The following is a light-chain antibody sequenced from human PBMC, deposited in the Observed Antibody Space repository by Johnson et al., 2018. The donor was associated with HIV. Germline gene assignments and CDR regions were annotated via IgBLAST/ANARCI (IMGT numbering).Light chain of an antibody. J-gene: IGLJ1*01. Sequence: QPVLTQPPSVSAAPGQKVTISCSGSSSNIGNNYVSWYQQLPGTAPKLLIYDNNRRPSGIPDRFSGSKSGTSATLDITGLQTGDEADYYCGTWDTSLCSSYVFGTGTNVTVL. CDR2: DNN. V-gene: IGLV1-51*01. CDR1: SSNIGNNY. CDR3: GTWDTSLCSSYV.